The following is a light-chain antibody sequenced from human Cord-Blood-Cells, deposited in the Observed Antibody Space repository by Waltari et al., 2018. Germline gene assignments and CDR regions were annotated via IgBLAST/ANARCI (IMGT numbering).Light chain of an antibody. CDR3: QQYYSTIFT. CDR1: QSVLYSSNNKNY. CDR2: WAS. V-gene: IGKV4-1*01. Sequence: DIVMTQSPDSLAVSLGERATINCKSSQSVLYSSNNKNYLAWYQQKPGQPPKLLIYWASTRESGVPDRFSGSGSGTDFTFTISSLQAEDVAVYYCQQYYSTIFTFGPGTKVDIK. J-gene: IGKJ3*01.